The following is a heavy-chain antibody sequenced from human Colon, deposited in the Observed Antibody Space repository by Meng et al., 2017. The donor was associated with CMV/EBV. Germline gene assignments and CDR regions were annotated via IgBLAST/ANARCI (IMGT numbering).Heavy chain of an antibody. Sequence: GESLKISCAASGFTFSDHYMDWVRQAPGKGLEWVGWINLNSGDTNYAQRFQGRVTLTRDTSITTAYMELYRLRSDDTAFYYCARADRPFRGVVVVPAAIQPSHYWGQGTLVTVSS. CDR3: ARADRPFRGVVVVPAAIQPSHY. CDR2: INLNSGDT. CDR1: GFTFSDHY. V-gene: IGHV1-2*02. D-gene: IGHD2-2*02. J-gene: IGHJ4*02.